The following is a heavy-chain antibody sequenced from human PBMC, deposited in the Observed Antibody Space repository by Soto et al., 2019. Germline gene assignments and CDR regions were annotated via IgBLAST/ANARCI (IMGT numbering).Heavy chain of an antibody. CDR2: IWYDGSNK. Sequence: QVQLVESGGGVVQPGRSLRLSCAASGFTFSSYGMHWVRQAPGKGLEWVAVIWYDGSNKYYADSVKGRFTISSDNSKNTLYLQMNSLRAEDTAVYYCAREGSSSWYYFDYWGQGTLVTVSS. V-gene: IGHV3-33*01. J-gene: IGHJ4*02. CDR1: GFTFSSYG. CDR3: AREGSSSWYYFDY. D-gene: IGHD6-13*01.